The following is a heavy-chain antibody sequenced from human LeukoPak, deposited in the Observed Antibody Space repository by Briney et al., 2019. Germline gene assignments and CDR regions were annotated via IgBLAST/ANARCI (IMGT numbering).Heavy chain of an antibody. CDR2: INPNSGGT. Sequence: ASVKVSCKASGCTFTDYYMHWVRQAPGQGLEWMGWINPNSGGTNYAQKFQGRVTMTTDTSISTAYMEVSRLRSDDTAVYYCARVRIGQQLDKYYYYAMDVWGPGTTVTVSS. V-gene: IGHV1-2*02. J-gene: IGHJ6*02. CDR1: GCTFTDYY. D-gene: IGHD6-13*01. CDR3: ARVRIGQQLDKYYYYAMDV.